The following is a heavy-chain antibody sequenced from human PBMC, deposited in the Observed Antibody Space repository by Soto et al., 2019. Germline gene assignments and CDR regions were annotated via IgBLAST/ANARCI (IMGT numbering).Heavy chain of an antibody. Sequence: PSETLSLTCTVSGGSISSDDYYWSWIRQHPGKGLEWIGYIYYSGSTNYNPSLKSRVTISVDTSKNQFSLKLSSVTAADTAVYYCARVSSMWGDYYYYMDVWGKGTTVTVSS. J-gene: IGHJ6*03. D-gene: IGHD3-16*01. CDR2: IYYSGST. CDR3: ARVSSMWGDYYYYMDV. CDR1: GGSISSDDYY. V-gene: IGHV4-61*08.